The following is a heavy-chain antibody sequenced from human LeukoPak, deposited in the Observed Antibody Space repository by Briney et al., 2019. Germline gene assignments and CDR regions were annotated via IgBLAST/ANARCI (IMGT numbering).Heavy chain of an antibody. J-gene: IGHJ3*02. CDR3: ATYGVGSSGAFDI. CDR1: GFTFSDSY. CDR2: ISSGGASI. V-gene: IGHV3-11*01. D-gene: IGHD3-10*01. Sequence: PGGSLRLSCAASGFTFSDSYMTWLRQAPGKGLDWVSYISSGGASIYYADSVKGRFTISRDNAKNSLYLQMNSLRAEDTAIYYCATYGVGSSGAFDIWGQGTTVTVSS.